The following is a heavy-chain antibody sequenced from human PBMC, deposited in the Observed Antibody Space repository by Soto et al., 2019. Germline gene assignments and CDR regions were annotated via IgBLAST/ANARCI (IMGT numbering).Heavy chain of an antibody. J-gene: IGHJ4*02. Sequence: GGSLRLSCAASGFTFSSYAVSWVRQAPGKGPEWISSISGSGSTLYYADSVKGRFTISRDNSKNTLYLQMSSLRAEDTAVYYCATVFYYYDSSGYYYFDYWGQGTLVTVSS. CDR2: ISGSGSTL. CDR3: ATVFYYYDSSGYYYFDY. D-gene: IGHD3-22*01. V-gene: IGHV3-23*01. CDR1: GFTFSSYA.